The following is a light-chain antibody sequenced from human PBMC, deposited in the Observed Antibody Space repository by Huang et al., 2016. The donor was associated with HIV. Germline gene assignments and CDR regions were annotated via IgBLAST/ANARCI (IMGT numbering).Light chain of an antibody. J-gene: IGKJ4*01. CDR2: DAS. CDR3: QQRTDWLT. Sequence: EVVLTQSPATLSLSPGERATLFCRASQSVGSYLAWYQQRPGQAPRLLIYDASKRATGNPDRFSGSGYGTDFTLTINSLEPEDFAFYYCQQRTDWLTFGGGSKLEIK. CDR1: QSVGSY. V-gene: IGKV3-11*01.